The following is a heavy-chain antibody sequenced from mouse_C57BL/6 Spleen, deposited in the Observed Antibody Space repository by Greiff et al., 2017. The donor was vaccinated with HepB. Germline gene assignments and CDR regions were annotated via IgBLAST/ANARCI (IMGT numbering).Heavy chain of an antibody. D-gene: IGHD1-1*01. CDR3: ASKKRGSGAWFAY. J-gene: IGHJ3*01. Sequence: EVKLQESGPGLVKPSQSLSLTCSVTGYSITSGYYWNWIRQFPGNKLEWMGYISYDGSNNYNPSLKNRISITRDTSKNQFFLKLNSVTTEDTATYYCASKKRGSGAWFAYWGQGTLVTVSA. CDR2: ISYDGSN. V-gene: IGHV3-6*01. CDR1: GYSITSGYY.